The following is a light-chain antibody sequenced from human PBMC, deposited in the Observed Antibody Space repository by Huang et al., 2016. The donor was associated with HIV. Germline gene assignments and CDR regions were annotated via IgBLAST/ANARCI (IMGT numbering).Light chain of an antibody. CDR2: SAS. Sequence: VIWMTQSPPLVSASTGDRVTINRRVGQDINTYLAWCQQKPGKAPELLIASASVLQDGVPSRFNGSGSGTQFSLTISCLQTEDFATYFCQQYHAFPLTFGAGTKVEI. J-gene: IGKJ4*01. CDR3: QQYHAFPLT. CDR1: QDINTY. V-gene: IGKV1D-8*03.